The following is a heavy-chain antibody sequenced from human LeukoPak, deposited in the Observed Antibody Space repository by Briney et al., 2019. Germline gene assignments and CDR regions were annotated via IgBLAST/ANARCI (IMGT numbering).Heavy chain of an antibody. Sequence: GGSLRLSCAASQFTFSGYSMSWVRQAPGKGLEWVSSISRSSTYIYYAYSVLGRFTISRDNAKNSLWLQMDSLRAEDTAVYYCVGGEGTNWYYGHWGQGTLVTVSS. V-gene: IGHV3-21*01. CDR2: ISRSSTYI. D-gene: IGHD3-16*01. CDR3: VGGEGTNWYYGH. CDR1: QFTFSGYS. J-gene: IGHJ4*02.